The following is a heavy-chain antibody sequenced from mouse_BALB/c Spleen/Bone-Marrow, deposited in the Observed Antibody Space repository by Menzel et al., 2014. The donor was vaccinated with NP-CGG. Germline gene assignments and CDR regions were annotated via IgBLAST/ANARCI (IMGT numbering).Heavy chain of an antibody. J-gene: IGHJ2*01. CDR2: ISSGGSYT. CDR1: GFTFSSYG. Sequence: EVQLQQSGGDLVKPGGSLKLSCAASGFTFSSYGMSWVRQTPDKRLEWVATISSGGSYTYYPDSVEGRFTISRDNAKNTLYLQMSSLKSEDTAMYYCARPTTVVATGGSFDYWGQGTTLTVSS. CDR3: ARPTTVVATGGSFDY. D-gene: IGHD1-1*01. V-gene: IGHV5-6*01.